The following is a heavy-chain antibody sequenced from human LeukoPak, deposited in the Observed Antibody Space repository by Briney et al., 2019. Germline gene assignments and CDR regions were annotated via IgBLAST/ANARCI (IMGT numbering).Heavy chain of an antibody. CDR1: GFTFSSYA. V-gene: IGHV3-23*01. CDR3: AGGQGIVVVNFDY. D-gene: IGHD3-22*01. Sequence: GGSLRLSCAASGFTFSSYAMSWVRQAPGKGLEWVSAISGSGGSTYYADSVKGRFTISRDNSKNTLYLQMNSLRAEDTAVYYCAGGQGIVVVNFDYWGQGTLVTVSS. J-gene: IGHJ4*02. CDR2: ISGSGGST.